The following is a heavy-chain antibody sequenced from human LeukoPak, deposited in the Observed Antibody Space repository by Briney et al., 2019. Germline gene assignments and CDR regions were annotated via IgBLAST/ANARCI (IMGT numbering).Heavy chain of an antibody. CDR1: GYTFTSYG. CDR3: ARAPPGIAVPGTFDY. CDR2: IIPILDRT. Sequence: SVKVSCKASGYTFTSYGISWVRQAPGQGLEWIGRIIPILDRTNYAQKFQGRVTITADTSTNTAYMELSSLTSEDTAIYYCARAPPGIAVPGTFDYWGQGTLVTVSS. J-gene: IGHJ4*02. D-gene: IGHD6-19*01. V-gene: IGHV1-69*04.